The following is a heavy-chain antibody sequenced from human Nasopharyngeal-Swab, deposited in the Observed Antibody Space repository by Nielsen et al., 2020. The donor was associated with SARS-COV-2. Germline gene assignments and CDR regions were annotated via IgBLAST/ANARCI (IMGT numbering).Heavy chain of an antibody. Sequence: SVKVSCKASGGTFSSYAISWVRQAPGQGLEWMGGIIPIFGTANYAQKFQGRVTITADESTSTAYMVLSSLRSEDTAVYYCAREGNYGSGRPSYYYYGMDVWGQGTTVTVSS. V-gene: IGHV1-69*13. CDR2: IIPIFGTA. CDR3: AREGNYGSGRPSYYYYGMDV. D-gene: IGHD3-10*01. J-gene: IGHJ6*02. CDR1: GGTFSSYA.